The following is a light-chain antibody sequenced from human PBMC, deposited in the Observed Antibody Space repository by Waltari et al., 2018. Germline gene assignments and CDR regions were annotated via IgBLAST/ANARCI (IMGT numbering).Light chain of an antibody. Sequence: QSALTQPPSVSGAPRQRVTISCSGSSSNIGDSAVNWYQQFPGKSPKLVIYYDDLLPQGGSDRFSGSKSGSSASLAISGLQSEDEALYFCAAWDVSLNALIFGGGTKLTVL. J-gene: IGLJ2*01. CDR2: YDD. CDR3: AAWDVSLNALI. V-gene: IGLV1-36*01. CDR1: SSNIGDSA.